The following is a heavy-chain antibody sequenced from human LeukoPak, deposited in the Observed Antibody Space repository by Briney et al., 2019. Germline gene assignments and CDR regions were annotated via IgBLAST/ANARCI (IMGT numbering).Heavy chain of an antibody. V-gene: IGHV3-23*01. CDR1: GFTFSNYD. Sequence: GGSLRLSCAASGFTFSNYDMSWVRQAPGKGLEWVSVISGSGGTTYYADSVKGRFTISRDNSKNTLYLQMNSLRAEDTAVYYCASPARTGIAARATDYWGQGTLVTVSS. J-gene: IGHJ4*02. CDR2: ISGSGGTT. D-gene: IGHD6-6*01. CDR3: ASPARTGIAARATDY.